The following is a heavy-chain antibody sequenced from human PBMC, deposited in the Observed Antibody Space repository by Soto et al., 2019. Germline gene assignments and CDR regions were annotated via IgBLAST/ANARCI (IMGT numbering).Heavy chain of an antibody. Sequence: QVQLVESGGGVVQPGRSLRLSCAASGFTFSSYAMHWVRQAPGKGLEWVAVISYDGSNKYYADSVKGRFTISRDNSKNSLYLQMNSLRAEDTAVYYCAREGSRYSKNKGSPHGGMDVWGQGTTVTVSS. V-gene: IGHV3-30-3*01. CDR3: AREGSRYSKNKGSPHGGMDV. CDR2: ISYDGSNK. J-gene: IGHJ6*02. D-gene: IGHD1-1*01. CDR1: GFTFSSYA.